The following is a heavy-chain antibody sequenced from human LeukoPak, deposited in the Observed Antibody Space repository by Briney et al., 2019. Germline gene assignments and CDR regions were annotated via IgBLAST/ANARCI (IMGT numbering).Heavy chain of an antibody. CDR3: ARHSVSGGSCCLEIQH. J-gene: IGHJ1*01. CDR1: GGSISSYY. Sequence: SPSETLSLTCTVSGGSISSYYWSWIRQPPGKGLEWIGYIYYSGSTNYNPSLKSRVTISVDTSKNQFSLKLSSVTAADTAVYYCARHSVSGGSCCLEIQHWGQGTLVTVSS. V-gene: IGHV4-59*08. D-gene: IGHD2-15*01. CDR2: IYYSGST.